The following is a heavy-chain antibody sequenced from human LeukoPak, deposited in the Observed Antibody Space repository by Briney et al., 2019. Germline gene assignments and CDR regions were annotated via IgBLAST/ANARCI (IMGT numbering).Heavy chain of an antibody. CDR2: IIPIFGTA. D-gene: IGHD2-15*01. Sequence: ASVKVSCKASGGTFSSYAICWVRQAPGQGLEWIGGIIPIFGTANYAQKLQGRVTITTDESTSTAYMELSSLRSEDTAVYYCARDNGYCSGGSCYLLDYWGQGTLVTVSS. CDR1: GGTFSSYA. V-gene: IGHV1-69*05. CDR3: ARDNGYCSGGSCYLLDY. J-gene: IGHJ4*02.